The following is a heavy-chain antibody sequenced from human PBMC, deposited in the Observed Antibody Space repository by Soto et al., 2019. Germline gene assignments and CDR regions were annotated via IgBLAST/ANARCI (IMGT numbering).Heavy chain of an antibody. CDR3: ARGRASGSYYLLDY. D-gene: IGHD3-10*01. CDR1: GNTFTSYD. CDR2: INPNSGNI. Sequence: QVQLVQSGAEVKKPGAPVKVSCKASGNTFTSYDINWVRQATGHGLEWMGWINPNSGNIGYAQKFQGRVTMTRDTAIRTAYMEVSRLRSDDTAVYYCARGRASGSYYLLDYWGQGTLVTVSS. J-gene: IGHJ4*02. V-gene: IGHV1-8*01.